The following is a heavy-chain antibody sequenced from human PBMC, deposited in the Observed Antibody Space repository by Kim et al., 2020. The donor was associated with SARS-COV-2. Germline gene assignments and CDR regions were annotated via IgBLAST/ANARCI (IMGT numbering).Heavy chain of an antibody. Sequence: SETLSLTCAVYGGSFSGYYWSWIRQPPGKGLEWIGEINHSGGTNYNPSLKSRVTISVDTSKNQFSLKLSSVTAADTAVYYCARGTWAGSGWYGTFDYWGQGTLVTVSS. V-gene: IGHV4-34*01. D-gene: IGHD6-19*01. CDR3: ARGTWAGSGWYGTFDY. J-gene: IGHJ4*02. CDR2: INHSGGT. CDR1: GGSFSGYY.